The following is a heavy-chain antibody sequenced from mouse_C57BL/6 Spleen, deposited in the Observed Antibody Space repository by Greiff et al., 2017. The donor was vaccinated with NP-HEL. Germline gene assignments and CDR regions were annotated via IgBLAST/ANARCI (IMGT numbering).Heavy chain of an antibody. V-gene: IGHV5-6*01. J-gene: IGHJ3*01. CDR2: ISSGGSYT. CDR1: GFTFSSYG. CDR3: ARHGATMVATGGFAY. D-gene: IGHD2-1*01. Sequence: DVLLVESGGDLVKPGGSLKLSCAASGFTFSSYGMSWVRQTPDKRLEWVATISSGGSYTYYPDSVKGRFTLPRDNAKNTLYLQMSSLKSEDTAMYYCARHGATMVATGGFAYWGQGTLVTVSA.